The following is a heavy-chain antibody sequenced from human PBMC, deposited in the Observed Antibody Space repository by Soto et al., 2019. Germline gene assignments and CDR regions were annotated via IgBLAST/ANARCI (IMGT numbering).Heavy chain of an antibody. CDR2: IYYSGST. V-gene: IGHV4-30-4*01. D-gene: IGHD3-10*01. CDR1: GGSISSGDYY. CDR3: ARTDDRWFNRMAV. J-gene: IGHJ6*02. Sequence: SETLSLTCTVSGGSISSGDYYWSWIRQPPGKGLEWIGYIYYSGSTYYNPSLKSRVTISVDTSKNQFSLKLSSVTAADTAVYYCARTDDRWFNRMAVWGQGTTVTVSS.